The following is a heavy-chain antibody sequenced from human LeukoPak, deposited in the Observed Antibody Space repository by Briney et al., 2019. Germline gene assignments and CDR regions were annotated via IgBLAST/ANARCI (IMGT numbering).Heavy chain of an antibody. CDR2: INPNSGGT. V-gene: IGHV1-2*06. CDR1: GYTFTGYY. J-gene: IGHJ4*02. D-gene: IGHD3-10*01. Sequence: APVKVSCKASGYTFTGYYMHWVRQAPGQGLEWMGRINPNSGGTNYAQKFQGRVTMTRDTSISTAYMELSRLRSDDTAVYYCARVRAYYYGSGSYYHFDYWGQGTLVTVSS. CDR3: ARVRAYYYGSGSYYHFDY.